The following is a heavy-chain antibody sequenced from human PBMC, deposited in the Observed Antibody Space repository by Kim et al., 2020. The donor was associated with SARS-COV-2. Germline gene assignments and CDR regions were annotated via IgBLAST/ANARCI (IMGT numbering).Heavy chain of an antibody. D-gene: IGHD6-13*01. V-gene: IGHV4-39*01. J-gene: IGHJ6*02. CDR3: ARVISSSWYHYYGMDV. Sequence: SLKSRVTISVDTSKNQFSLKVSSVTAADTAVYYCARVISSSWYHYYGMDVWGQWTTVTVSS.